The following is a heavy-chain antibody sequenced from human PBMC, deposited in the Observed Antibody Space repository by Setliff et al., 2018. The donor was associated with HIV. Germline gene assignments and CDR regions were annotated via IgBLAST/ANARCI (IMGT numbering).Heavy chain of an antibody. CDR2: ISYDGSRI. Sequence: PGESLKISCVGSGFTFRDFAMHWVRQAPGKGLEWVSSISYDGSRIHYADSVKGRFSISRDNSKNTLSLQVNGLGPEDTAVYYCATARIPTGGTSTSFDYWGQGTLVTVS. J-gene: IGHJ4*02. CDR1: GFTFRDFA. CDR3: ATARIPTGGTSTSFDY. V-gene: IGHV3-30*01. D-gene: IGHD1-1*01.